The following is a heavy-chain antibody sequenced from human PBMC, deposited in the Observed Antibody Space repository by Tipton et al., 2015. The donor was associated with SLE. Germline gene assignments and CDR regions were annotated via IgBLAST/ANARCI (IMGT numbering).Heavy chain of an antibody. J-gene: IGHJ3*02. V-gene: IGHV4-59*01. Sequence: TLSLTCTVSGGSISSYYWSWIRQPPGKGLEWIGYIYYSGSTNYNPSLKSRVTISVDTSKNQLSLKLSSVTAADTAVYYCAREGVVQDAFDIWGQGTMVTVTS. CDR1: GGSISSYY. D-gene: IGHD2-15*01. CDR3: AREGVVQDAFDI. CDR2: IYYSGST.